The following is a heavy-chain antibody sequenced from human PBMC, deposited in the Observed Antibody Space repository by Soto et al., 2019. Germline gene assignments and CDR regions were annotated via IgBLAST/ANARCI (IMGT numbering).Heavy chain of an antibody. CDR1: DGSSSGYY. CDR3: ARGTPSQASDI. CDR2: INPSGST. J-gene: IGHJ3*02. V-gene: IGHV4-34*01. Sequence: ETLSLTCTVYDGSSSGYYWSWVRQPPGKGLEWIGEINPSGSTNYNPSLKSRVTISVDTSNNQFSLNVNTVTAADTAVYYCARGTPSQASDIWGQGPMVTLSS.